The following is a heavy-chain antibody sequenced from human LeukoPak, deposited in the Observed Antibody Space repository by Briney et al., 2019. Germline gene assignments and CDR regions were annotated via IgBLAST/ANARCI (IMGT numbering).Heavy chain of an antibody. Sequence: PGGSLRLSCAASGFTFSSYAMTWVRQAPGKGLEWVSHISGHGDSTYSADSVKGRFTISRDNSKNTLYLQMNSLRAEDTAVYYCAKDLRDIVVLATAPKVYWGQGTLVTVSS. D-gene: IGHD2-2*01. CDR1: GFTFSSYA. CDR2: ISGHGDST. CDR3: AKDLRDIVVLATAPKVY. J-gene: IGHJ4*02. V-gene: IGHV3-23*01.